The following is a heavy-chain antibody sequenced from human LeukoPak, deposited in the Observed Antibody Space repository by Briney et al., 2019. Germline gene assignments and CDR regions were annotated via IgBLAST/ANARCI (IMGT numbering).Heavy chain of an antibody. J-gene: IGHJ4*02. CDR3: RGDWVA. D-gene: IGHD3-9*01. V-gene: IGHV7-4-1*02. CDR2: INTNTGNP. Sequence: ASVKVSCKAFGDTFSDMNWVRQAPGQGLEWMGWINTNTGNPTYVQGFRGRFVFSLDTSVNTAYLQISSLKADDTAVYYARGDWVAWGQGTLVTVSA. CDR1: GDTFSD.